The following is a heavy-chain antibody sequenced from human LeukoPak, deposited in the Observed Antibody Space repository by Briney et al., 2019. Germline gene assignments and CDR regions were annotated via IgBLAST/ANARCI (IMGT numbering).Heavy chain of an antibody. Sequence: PSETLPLTCAVYGGSFSGYYWSWIRQPPGKGLEWIGEINHSGSTNYNPSLKSRVTISVDTSKNQFSLKLSSVTAADTAVYYCARGPGYSNQGWFDPWGQGTLVTVSS. D-gene: IGHD6-13*01. CDR3: ARGPGYSNQGWFDP. V-gene: IGHV4-34*01. J-gene: IGHJ5*02. CDR2: INHSGST. CDR1: GGSFSGYY.